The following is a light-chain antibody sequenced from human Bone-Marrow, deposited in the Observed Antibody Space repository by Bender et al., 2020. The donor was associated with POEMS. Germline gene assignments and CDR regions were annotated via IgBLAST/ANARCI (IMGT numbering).Light chain of an antibody. CDR3: NSYSGSIRWV. CDR1: SSDVGGYNY. CDR2: DVS. V-gene: IGLV2-11*01. J-gene: IGLJ3*02. Sequence: QSALTQPRSVSGSPGQSVTISCTGTSSDVGGYNYVSWYQQHPGKAPKLMIYDVSKRPSGVPDRFSGSKSGNTASLTVSGLQAEDEADYYCNSYSGSIRWVFGGGTKVTVL.